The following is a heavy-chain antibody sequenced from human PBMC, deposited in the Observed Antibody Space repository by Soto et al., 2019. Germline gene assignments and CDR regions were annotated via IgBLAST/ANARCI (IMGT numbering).Heavy chain of an antibody. V-gene: IGHV3-30-3*01. J-gene: IGHJ4*02. CDR2: ISYDDET. CDR3: ARDRDNVAAYYFDY. CDR1: GFTFSNYA. Sequence: QVQLVESGGGVVQPGRSLRLSCTASGFTFSNYAMHWVRQAPGKGLEWVAVISYDDETDYADSMKGRLTISRDNSKITLYLQMNSLRPEDTAVYYCARDRDNVAAYYFDYWGQGTLVTVSS. D-gene: IGHD1-1*01.